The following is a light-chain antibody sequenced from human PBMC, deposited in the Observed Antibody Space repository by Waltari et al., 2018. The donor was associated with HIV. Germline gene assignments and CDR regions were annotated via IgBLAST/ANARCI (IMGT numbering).Light chain of an antibody. CDR1: YLRTYY. J-gene: IGLJ1*01. Sequence: SEVTQDPAVSVALGQTVQLTCQGNYLRTYYASWYKQKPGQAPVLVSYGKNKRPAEIPDRFSSSASRNTASLTITGAQAEDEADYYCKTRDRSGNLYVFGTGTTVTVL. CDR2: GKN. V-gene: IGLV3-19*01. CDR3: KTRDRSGNLYV.